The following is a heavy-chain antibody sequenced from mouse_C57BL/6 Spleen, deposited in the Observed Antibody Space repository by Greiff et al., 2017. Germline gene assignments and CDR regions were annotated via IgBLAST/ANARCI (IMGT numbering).Heavy chain of an antibody. Sequence: QVQLQQSGPELVKPGASVKISCKASGYAFSSSWMNWVKQRPGKGLEWIGRIYPGDGDTNYNGKFKGKATLTADKSSSTAYMQLSSLTSEDSAVYFCARRKGNPLFDYWGQGTTLTVSS. CDR1: GYAFSSSW. CDR2: IYPGDGDT. CDR3: ARRKGNPLFDY. V-gene: IGHV1-82*01. D-gene: IGHD6-1*01. J-gene: IGHJ2*01.